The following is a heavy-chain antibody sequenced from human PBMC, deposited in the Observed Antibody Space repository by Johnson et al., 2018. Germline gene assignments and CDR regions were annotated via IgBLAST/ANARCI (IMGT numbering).Heavy chain of an antibody. D-gene: IGHD3-10*01. J-gene: IGHJ6*03. CDR2: ISYDGSNK. V-gene: IGHV3-30-3*01. CDR1: GFTFSSYA. Sequence: QVQLVQSGGGVVQPGRSLRLSCAASGFTFSSYAMHWVRQAPGKGLEWVAVISYDGSNKYYADSVKGRFTTHRENSKNTLYLQRTRLRAEDTAVYYCARDLWFGESAGYMDVWGKGTTVTVSS. CDR3: ARDLWFGESAGYMDV.